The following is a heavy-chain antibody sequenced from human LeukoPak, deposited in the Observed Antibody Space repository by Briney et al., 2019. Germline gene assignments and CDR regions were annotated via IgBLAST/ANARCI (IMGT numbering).Heavy chain of an antibody. D-gene: IGHD1-7*01. V-gene: IGHV4-34*01. J-gene: IGHJ4*02. CDR1: GASFVGRH. CDR3: ARGRANWDYDFDY. CDR2: ASHAGIT. Sequence: PETLSLTCAVHGASFVGRHWSWIRQPPGKGLEWLGEASHAGITNYNPSLKSRVSISVDTSKDQFSLNLASVTAADTAIYYCARGRANWDYDFDYWGPGTLVTISS.